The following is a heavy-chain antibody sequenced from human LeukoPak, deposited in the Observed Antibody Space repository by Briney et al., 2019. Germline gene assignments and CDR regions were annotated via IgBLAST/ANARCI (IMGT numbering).Heavy chain of an antibody. CDR2: VNLQGST. Sequence: SGTLSLTCGVSGGSITSTNHWTWVRQPPGKGLEWIGEVNLQGSTNYNPSLMGRVAISVDMSENHISLQLTSVTAADTAAYYCAREGGPYRPLDYSGQGTLVTVSS. CDR3: AREGGPYRPLDY. J-gene: IGHJ4*02. V-gene: IGHV4-4*02. CDR1: GGSITSTNH.